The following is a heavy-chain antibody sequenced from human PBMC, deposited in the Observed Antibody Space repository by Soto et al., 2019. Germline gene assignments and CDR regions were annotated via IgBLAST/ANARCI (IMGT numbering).Heavy chain of an antibody. CDR1: GYTFTGYY. V-gene: IGHV1-2*02. CDR2: INLNSGGT. Sequence: ASVKVSCKASGYTFTGYYMHWVRQAPGQGLEWMGWINLNSGGTSYAQKFQGRVTMTRDTSISTAYMELSRLRSDDRAVYYCARQGMVAEGGGMDVWGQGTPVTVYS. J-gene: IGHJ6*02. D-gene: IGHD1-26*01. CDR3: ARQGMVAEGGGMDV.